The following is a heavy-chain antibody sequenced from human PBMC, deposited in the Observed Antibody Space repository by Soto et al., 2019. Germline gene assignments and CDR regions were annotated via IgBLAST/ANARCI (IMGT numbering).Heavy chain of an antibody. V-gene: IGHV3-74*01. CDR2: INDYGTTI. CDR1: GFNPVIYW. J-gene: IGHJ4*02. Sequence: PGGSLRLSCAASGFNPVIYWIHCVRQGPGKGLVWVSRINDYGTTINYAESVEGRFTISRDDAKSEVYLQMNNVRAEDTAVYYCARGGLEPFDYWGQGA. D-gene: IGHD1-1*01. CDR3: ARGGLEPFDY.